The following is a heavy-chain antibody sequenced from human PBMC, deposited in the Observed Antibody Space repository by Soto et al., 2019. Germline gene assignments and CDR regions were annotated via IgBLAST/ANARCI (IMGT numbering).Heavy chain of an antibody. CDR3: ARVVGIQLWLSRYFDS. CDR1: GGSFSGYY. D-gene: IGHD5-18*01. J-gene: IGHJ4*02. CDR2: INHSGST. V-gene: IGHV4-34*01. Sequence: QVQLQQWGAGLLKPSETLSLTCAVYGGSFSGYYWSWIRQPPGKGLEWIGEINHSGSTNYNPSLKSRVPISVDTSTSQFSLKLSSVTAAAPAVYYCARVVGIQLWLSRYFDSWGQGALVTVSS.